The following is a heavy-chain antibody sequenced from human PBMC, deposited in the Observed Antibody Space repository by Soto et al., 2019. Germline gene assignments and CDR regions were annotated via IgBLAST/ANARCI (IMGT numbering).Heavy chain of an antibody. J-gene: IGHJ4*02. CDR1: GFTFSSYG. D-gene: IGHD2-2*01. CDR3: AKDELGYCSSTSCSGFDY. CDR2: ISYDGSNK. V-gene: IGHV3-30*18. Sequence: GGSLRLSCAASGFTFSSYGMHWVRQAPGKGLEWVAVISYDGSNKYYADSVKGRFTISRDNSKNTLYLQMNSLRAEDTAVYYCAKDELGYCSSTSCSGFDYWGQGTLVTVSS.